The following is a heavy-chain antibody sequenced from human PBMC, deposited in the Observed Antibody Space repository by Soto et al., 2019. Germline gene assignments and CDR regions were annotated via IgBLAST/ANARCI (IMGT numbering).Heavy chain of an antibody. J-gene: IGHJ4*02. D-gene: IGHD4-4*01. Sequence: SETLSLTCTVSGGSLTSTSYYWSWIRQPPGKGLEWIGYMHYSGSTNYNPSLKSRVTISVDTSKNQFSLKLRSVTAADTAVYYCARLEDPTFDYFAYSGQGTLALVSS. CDR2: MHYSGST. V-gene: IGHV4-61*01. CDR1: GGSLTSTSYY. CDR3: ARLEDPTFDYFAY.